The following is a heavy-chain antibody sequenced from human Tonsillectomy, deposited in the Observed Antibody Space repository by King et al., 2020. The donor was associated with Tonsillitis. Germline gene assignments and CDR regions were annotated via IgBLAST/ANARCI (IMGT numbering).Heavy chain of an antibody. V-gene: IGHV3-30*03. CDR1: GFTFSSYG. J-gene: IGHJ4*02. D-gene: IGHD3-16*01. Sequence: VQLVESGGGVVQPGRSLRLSCAASGFTFSSYGMHWVRQAPGKGLEWVALISYDGSNKYHADSVKGRFAISRDNSKNTLYLQMNSLRAEDTAVYYCAIQYYDSFLHQYYFDYWGQGTLVTVSS. CDR3: AIQYYDSFLHQYYFDY. CDR2: ISYDGSNK.